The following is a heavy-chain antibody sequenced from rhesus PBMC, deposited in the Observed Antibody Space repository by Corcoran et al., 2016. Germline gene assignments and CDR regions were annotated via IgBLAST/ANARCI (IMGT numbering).Heavy chain of an antibody. CDR3: AIIAAGYGLDS. CDR1: GGSISSSY. D-gene: IGHD6-13*01. V-gene: IGHV4-169*01. Sequence: QLQLQESGPGLVKPSETLSVTCAVSGGSISSSYWSWIRQALGEGLEGIGYIYGRGMSTNHNPPLKSRFTLSVDTSKNQLSLKLSSVTAADTAVYYCAIIAAGYGLDSWGQGVVVTVSS. CDR2: IYGRGMST. J-gene: IGHJ6*01.